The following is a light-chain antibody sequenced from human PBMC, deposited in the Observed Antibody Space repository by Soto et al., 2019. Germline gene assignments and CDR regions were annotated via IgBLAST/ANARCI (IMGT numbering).Light chain of an antibody. CDR1: GSNIGAGYD. CDR2: GNS. J-gene: IGLJ2*01. Sequence: SVLTQPPSVSGAPGQRVTISCTGSGSNIGAGYDVHWYQQLPGTAPKLLIYGNSNRPSGVPDRFSGSKSGTSASLAITGLQAEDEADYYCQSYDSSLSCVVFGGGTKLTVL. CDR3: QSYDSSLSCVV. V-gene: IGLV1-40*01.